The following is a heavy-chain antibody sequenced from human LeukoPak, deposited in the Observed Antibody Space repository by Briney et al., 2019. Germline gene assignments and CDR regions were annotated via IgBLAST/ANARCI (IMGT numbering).Heavy chain of an antibody. D-gene: IGHD3-22*01. CDR2: IYSGGST. V-gene: IGHV3-66*01. Sequence: AGGSLRLSCAASGFTVSSNYMSWVHQAPGKGLEWVSVIYSGGSTYYADSVKGRFTISRDNSKNTLYLQMNSLRAEDTAVYYCARDRYYYDSRRNYYGMDVWGQGTTVTVSS. CDR1: GFTVSSNY. CDR3: ARDRYYYDSRRNYYGMDV. J-gene: IGHJ6*02.